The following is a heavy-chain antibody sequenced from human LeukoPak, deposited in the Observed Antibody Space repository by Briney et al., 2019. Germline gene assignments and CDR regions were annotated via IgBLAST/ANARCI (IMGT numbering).Heavy chain of an antibody. CDR3: ASPAYYGGTPYYFDY. CDR2: IYSGGST. V-gene: IGHV3-66*02. Sequence: WGSLSLSXAASGFTVSSNYMSWVRQAPGKGLEWVSVIYSGGSTYYADSVKGRFTISRDNSKNTLYLQMNSLRADDTAVYYCASPAYYGGTPYYFDYWGHGTLVTVSS. J-gene: IGHJ4*01. D-gene: IGHD4-23*01. CDR1: GFTVSSNY.